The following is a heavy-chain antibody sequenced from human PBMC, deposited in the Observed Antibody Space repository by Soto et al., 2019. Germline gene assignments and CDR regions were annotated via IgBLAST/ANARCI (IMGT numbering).Heavy chain of an antibody. V-gene: IGHV3-23*01. CDR1: GFTFTNYA. Sequence: EVQLLESGGGFVQPGGSLRLSCAASGFTFTNYALSWVRQAPGKGLEWVSTIGGGSGSTYYADSVKGRFSISRENSKNTLYLQMSSLRAEDTALYYCAIRMYSTSWYCFVSWGQGTLVTVS. D-gene: IGHD6-13*01. CDR2: IGGGSGST. J-gene: IGHJ4*02. CDR3: AIRMYSTSWYCFVS.